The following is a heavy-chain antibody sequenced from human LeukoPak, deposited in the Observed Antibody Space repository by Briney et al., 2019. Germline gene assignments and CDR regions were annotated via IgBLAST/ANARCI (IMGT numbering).Heavy chain of an antibody. CDR1: GFTFSAYA. Sequence: GGSLRLSCAGSGFTFSAYAMNWVRQAPGKGLEWVAATSGGGGSRYYADSVKGRFTISRDNSKDTLFLQMNSLRVEDTAEYYCAKDRSGGGDYYFGMDVWGQGTTVTVSS. V-gene: IGHV3-23*01. CDR3: AKDRSGGGDYYFGMDV. J-gene: IGHJ6*02. D-gene: IGHD6-19*01. CDR2: TSGGGGSR.